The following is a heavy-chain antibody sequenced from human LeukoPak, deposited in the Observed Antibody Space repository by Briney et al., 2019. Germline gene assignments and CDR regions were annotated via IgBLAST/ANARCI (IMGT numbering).Heavy chain of an antibody. CDR1: EFTVSRNY. D-gene: IGHD5-24*01. CDR2: IFSNGDT. J-gene: IGHJ4*02. CDR3: TRDQMNY. V-gene: IGHV3-53*01. Sequence: GGSLRLSCTASEFTVSRNYTLWVRQAPGKWLEWVSLIFSNGDTHYADSVKGRFTISRDTSKNTVSLQMNSLRVEETAMYYCTRDQMNYWGQGTLVTVSS.